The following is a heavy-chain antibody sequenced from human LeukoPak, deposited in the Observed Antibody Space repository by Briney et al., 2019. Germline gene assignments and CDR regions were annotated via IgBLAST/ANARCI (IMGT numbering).Heavy chain of an antibody. Sequence: SETLSLTCTVSGGSISSYYWSWIRQPPGKGLEWIGYIYYSGSTNYNPSLKSRVTISVDTSKNQFSLKLSSVTAADTAVYYCARYYGYSYGYGYWGQGTLVTVSS. J-gene: IGHJ4*02. CDR2: IYYSGST. CDR1: GGSISSYY. CDR3: ARYYGYSYGYGY. V-gene: IGHV4-59*12. D-gene: IGHD5-18*01.